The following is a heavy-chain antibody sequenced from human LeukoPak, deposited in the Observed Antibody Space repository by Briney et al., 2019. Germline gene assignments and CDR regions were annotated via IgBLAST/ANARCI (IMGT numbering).Heavy chain of an antibody. CDR3: ARAGLQWLLGSMDV. Sequence: GGSLRLSCAASGFTFSDYYMSWIRQAPGKGLEWISYISSSSNSIYYADSVKGRFTISRDNAKDSVYLQMNSLRAEDTAVYYCARAGLQWLLGSMDVWGQGTTVTVSS. V-gene: IGHV3-11*01. CDR2: ISSSSNSI. CDR1: GFTFSDYY. D-gene: IGHD3-3*01. J-gene: IGHJ6*02.